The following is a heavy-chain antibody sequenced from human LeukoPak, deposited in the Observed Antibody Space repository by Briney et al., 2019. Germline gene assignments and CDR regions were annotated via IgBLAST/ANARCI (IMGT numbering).Heavy chain of an antibody. Sequence: GGSLRLSCAASGFTFSSYGMHWVRQAPGKGLEWVAVISFDGSNKYYADSVKGRFTVSRDNSKNTLYLQMNSLRAEDTAVYYCAKASRYLGLGSYYRDAFDIWGQGTMVTVSS. V-gene: IGHV3-30*18. CDR1: GFTFSSYG. CDR2: ISFDGSNK. D-gene: IGHD3-10*02. CDR3: AKASRYLGLGSYYRDAFDI. J-gene: IGHJ3*02.